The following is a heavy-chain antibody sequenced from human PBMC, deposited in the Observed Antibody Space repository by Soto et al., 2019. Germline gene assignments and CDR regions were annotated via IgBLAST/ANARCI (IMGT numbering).Heavy chain of an antibody. Sequence: SVKVSCKASGGTFSSYAISWVRQAPGQGLEWMGGIIPIFGAANYAQKFQGRVTITADESTSTAYMELSSLRSEDTAVYYCARSGLVGANFYATGMDVWGQRTTVTVSS. V-gene: IGHV1-69*13. CDR1: GGTFSSYA. D-gene: IGHD1-26*01. J-gene: IGHJ6*02. CDR3: ARSGLVGANFYATGMDV. CDR2: IIPIFGAA.